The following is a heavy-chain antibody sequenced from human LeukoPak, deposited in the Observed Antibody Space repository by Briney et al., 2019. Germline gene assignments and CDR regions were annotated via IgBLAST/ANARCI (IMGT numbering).Heavy chain of an antibody. CDR1: GFTVSSNY. CDR2: IYSGGST. J-gene: IGHJ6*03. CDR3: AKDGRGYCTNGVCYTRVYYYYYMDV. Sequence: GGSLRLSCAASGFTVSSNYMSWVRQAPGKGLEWVSVIYSGGSTYYADSVKGRFTISRDNSKNTLYLQMNSLRAEDTAVYYCAKDGRGYCTNGVCYTRVYYYYYMDVWGKGTTVTVSS. D-gene: IGHD2-8*01. V-gene: IGHV3-53*01.